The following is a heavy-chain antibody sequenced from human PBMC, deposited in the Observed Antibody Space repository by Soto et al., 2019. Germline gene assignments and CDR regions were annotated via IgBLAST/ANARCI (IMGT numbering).Heavy chain of an antibody. CDR2: ISASNGNR. J-gene: IGHJ4*02. CDR3: VRDPQRNDY. V-gene: IGHV1-18*04. Sequence: QVQLVQSGAEVKKPGASVKVSCKASGYDFSSYGISWVRQAPGQGLEWMGWISASNGNRDYAQQFQGRVTMTSDTSRTTANMELRSQRSDDTAVYYCVRDPQRNDYWGQGTLVNVSS. CDR1: GYDFSSYG. D-gene: IGHD2-2*01.